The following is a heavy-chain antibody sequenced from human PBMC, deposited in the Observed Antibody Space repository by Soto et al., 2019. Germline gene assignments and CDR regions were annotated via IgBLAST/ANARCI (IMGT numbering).Heavy chain of an antibody. D-gene: IGHD6-19*01. J-gene: IGHJ3*02. V-gene: IGHV3-23*01. Sequence: EVQLLESGGGLVQPGGSLRLSCAASGFTFSSYAMSWVRQAPGKGLEWVSAISGSGGSTYYADSVKGRFTISRDNSKNTLYLQMNSLRAEDTAVYYCATDLNSSGSVNDAFDIWGQGTMVTVSS. CDR1: GFTFSSYA. CDR3: ATDLNSSGSVNDAFDI. CDR2: ISGSGGST.